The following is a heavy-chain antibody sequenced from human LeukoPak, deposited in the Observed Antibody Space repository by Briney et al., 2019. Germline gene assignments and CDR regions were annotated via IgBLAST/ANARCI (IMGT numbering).Heavy chain of an antibody. CDR2: IDPADSYS. CDR1: GYSFSTSY. D-gene: IGHD5-12*01. V-gene: IGHV5-10-1*01. Sequence: GESLRISCQTSGYSFSTSYIAWVRQGPGKSLEWMGKIDPADSYSSYSPSFQGHVTFSVDKSISTAYLQWSSLKASDSAIYYCARLSGYYYGEDDFWGQGTLVTVSS. J-gene: IGHJ4*02. CDR3: ARLSGYYYGEDDF.